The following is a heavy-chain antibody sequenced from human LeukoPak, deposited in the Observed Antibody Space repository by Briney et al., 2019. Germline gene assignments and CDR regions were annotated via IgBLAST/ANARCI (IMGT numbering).Heavy chain of an antibody. Sequence: SETLSLTCAVYGGSFSGYYWSWIRQPPGKGLEWIGEINHSGSTNYNPSLKSRVTISVDTSKNQFSLKLSSVTAADTAVYYCRVYSSSWYWHYFDYWSQGTLVTVSS. V-gene: IGHV4-34*01. CDR1: GGSFSGYY. CDR3: RVYSSSWYWHYFDY. J-gene: IGHJ4*02. D-gene: IGHD6-13*01. CDR2: INHSGST.